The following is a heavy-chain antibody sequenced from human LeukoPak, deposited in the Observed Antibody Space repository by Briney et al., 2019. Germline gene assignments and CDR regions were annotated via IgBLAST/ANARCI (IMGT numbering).Heavy chain of an antibody. CDR3: ARGKIVVVPAAIGMGDY. CDR1: GFTFSSYG. CDR2: IRYDGSNK. V-gene: IGHV3-30*02. D-gene: IGHD2-2*01. Sequence: GGSLRLSCAASGFTFSSYGMHWVRQAPGKGLEWVAFIRYDGSNKYYADSVKGRFTISRDNSKNTLYLQMNSLRAEDTAVYYCARGKIVVVPAAIGMGDYWGQGTLVTVSS. J-gene: IGHJ4*02.